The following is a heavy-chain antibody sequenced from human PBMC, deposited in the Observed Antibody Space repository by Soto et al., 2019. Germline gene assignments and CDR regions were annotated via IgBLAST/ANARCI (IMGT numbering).Heavy chain of an antibody. CDR2: ISAGSNT. V-gene: IGHV3-23*01. Sequence: GGSLRLSCVASGFTFSTYAMSWVRQARGKGLEWVSTISAGSNTYYADSVKGRFTISRDNSKDTLYLQMNSLRVEDSAIYYCARGSTDSYPGSRIFDFWCRGTLVTVSS. J-gene: IGHJ4*02. CDR1: GFTFSTYA. D-gene: IGHD3-10*01. CDR3: ARGSTDSYPGSRIFDF.